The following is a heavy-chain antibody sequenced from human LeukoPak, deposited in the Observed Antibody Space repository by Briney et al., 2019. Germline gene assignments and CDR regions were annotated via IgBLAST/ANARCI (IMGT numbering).Heavy chain of an antibody. CDR1: GGTFSSYA. D-gene: IGHD6-13*01. Sequence: SVKVSCKASGGTFSSYAISWVGQAPGQGLEWMGGIIPIFGTANYAQKFQGRVTITADESTSTAYMELSSLRSEDTAVYYCAGSIAAAGIPPSYYYYYMDVWGKGTTVTVSS. CDR2: IIPIFGTA. J-gene: IGHJ6*03. V-gene: IGHV1-69*13. CDR3: AGSIAAAGIPPSYYYYYMDV.